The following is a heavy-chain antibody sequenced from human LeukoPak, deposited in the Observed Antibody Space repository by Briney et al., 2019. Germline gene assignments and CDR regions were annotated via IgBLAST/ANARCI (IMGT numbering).Heavy chain of an antibody. Sequence: GGSLRLSCAASGFTFSGYGMHWVRQAPGKGLEWVAFIRYDGSNKYYADSVKGRFTISRDNSKNTLYLQMNSLRAEDTAVYYCAKDLVAVAAHGDSWGQGTLVTVSS. V-gene: IGHV3-30*02. CDR1: GFTFSGYG. CDR3: AKDLVAVAAHGDS. J-gene: IGHJ4*02. CDR2: IRYDGSNK. D-gene: IGHD6-19*01.